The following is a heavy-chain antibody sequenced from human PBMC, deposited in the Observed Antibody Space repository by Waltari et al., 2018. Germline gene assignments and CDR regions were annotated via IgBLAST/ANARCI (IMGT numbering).Heavy chain of an antibody. Sequence: QVQLQESGPGLVKPSETLSLTGGVSGYSLTSAYWWAWFRQPPGKGLEWIASIHYTGDTQYSPSLKSRVTISADKSKNEVSLRLTSVTAADTAVYYCAGHEWGLPGFWGQGTLVTVSS. J-gene: IGHJ4*02. D-gene: IGHD1-26*01. CDR1: GYSLTSAYW. CDR3: AGHEWGLPGF. V-gene: IGHV4-38-2*01. CDR2: IHYTGDT.